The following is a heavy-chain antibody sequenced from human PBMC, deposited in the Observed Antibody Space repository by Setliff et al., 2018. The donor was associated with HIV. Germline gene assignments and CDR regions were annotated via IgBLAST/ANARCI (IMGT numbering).Heavy chain of an antibody. D-gene: IGHD1-1*01. V-gene: IGHV4-39*01. J-gene: IGHJ4*02. CDR1: GGSVYGSDYY. Sequence: SETLSLTCTVSGGSVYGSDYYWGWIRQPPGKGLESIGSIYYSGSTYYKPSLRSRVTISVDTSKNQFSLKLSSVTAADTAVYYCARQGQLGSEWGQGTLVTVSS. CDR3: ARQGQLGSE. CDR2: IYYSGST.